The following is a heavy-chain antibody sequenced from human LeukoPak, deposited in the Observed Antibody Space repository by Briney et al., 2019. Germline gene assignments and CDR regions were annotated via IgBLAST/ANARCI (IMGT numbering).Heavy chain of an antibody. CDR1: GFTFSSYD. V-gene: IGHV3-30*18. D-gene: IGHD3-22*01. CDR2: ISYDGSNK. J-gene: IGHJ4*02. CDR3: AKPYDSSGQYYFDY. Sequence: GGSLRLSCAASGFTFSSYDMHWVRQAPGKGLEWVAVISYDGSNKYYVDSVKGRFTISRDNSKKMLYLQMNSLRAEDTAVYYCAKPYDSSGQYYFDYWGQGTRVTVSS.